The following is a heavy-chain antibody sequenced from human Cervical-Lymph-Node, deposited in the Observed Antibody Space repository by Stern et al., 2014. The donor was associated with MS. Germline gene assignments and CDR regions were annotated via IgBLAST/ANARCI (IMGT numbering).Heavy chain of an antibody. CDR1: GFTFSSYG. Sequence: VQLVESGGGVVQPGRSLRLSCAASGFTFSSYGMHWVRQAPGKALEWVAVIWYDGSNKYYADSVKGRFTISRDNSKNTLYLQMNSLRAEDTAVYYCARDLGIAAAGTLDYWGQGTLVTVSS. J-gene: IGHJ4*02. CDR3: ARDLGIAAAGTLDY. D-gene: IGHD6-13*01. CDR2: IWYDGSNK. V-gene: IGHV3-33*01.